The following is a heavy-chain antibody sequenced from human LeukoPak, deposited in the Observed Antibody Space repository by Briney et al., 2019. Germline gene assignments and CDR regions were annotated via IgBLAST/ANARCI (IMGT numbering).Heavy chain of an antibody. J-gene: IGHJ4*02. V-gene: IGHV3-23*01. CDR2: ISGSGDST. CDR3: AKPLWFGESNYYFDY. Sequence: GGSLRLSCAASGFTFRSYAMNWVRQAPGKALEWVSAISGSGDSTYYAASVKGRFSISRDNSKNALYLQMSSLRTEDTAVYYCAKPLWFGESNYYFDYWGQGILVTVSS. CDR1: GFTFRSYA. D-gene: IGHD3-10*01.